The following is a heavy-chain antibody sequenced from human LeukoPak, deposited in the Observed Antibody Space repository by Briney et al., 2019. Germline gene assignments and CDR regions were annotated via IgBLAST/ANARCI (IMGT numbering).Heavy chain of an antibody. CDR2: IYYSGST. CDR1: GGSISSSSYY. Sequence: SETLSLTCTVSGGSISSSSYYWGWIRQPPGKGLEWIGSIYYSGSTYYNPSLKSRVTISVDTSKNQFSLKLSSVTAADTAVYYCARDPIVVVPAAGLYGWFGPWGQGTLVTVSS. J-gene: IGHJ5*02. CDR3: ARDPIVVVPAAGLYGWFGP. D-gene: IGHD2-2*01. V-gene: IGHV4-39*07.